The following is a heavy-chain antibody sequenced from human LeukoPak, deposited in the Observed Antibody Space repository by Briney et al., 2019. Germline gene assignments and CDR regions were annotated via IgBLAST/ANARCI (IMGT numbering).Heavy chain of an antibody. Sequence: GESLKISCKGSGYSFTTYWIGWVRQMPGKGLEWMGLMDPSDSDTRYSPSFQGQVTISADKSISTAYLQWSSLKASDTAMYYCARADRGVHDYWGQRTLVTVSA. CDR2: MDPSDSDT. CDR1: GYSFTTYW. J-gene: IGHJ4*02. CDR3: ARADRGVHDY. V-gene: IGHV5-51*01. D-gene: IGHD3-10*01.